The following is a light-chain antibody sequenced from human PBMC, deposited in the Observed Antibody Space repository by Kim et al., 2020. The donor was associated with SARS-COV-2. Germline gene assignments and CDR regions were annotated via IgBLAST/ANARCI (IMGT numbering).Light chain of an antibody. Sequence: EIVMTQSPATLSVSPGERATLSCRASQSVRSNVAWYQQKPGQAPTLLMYGASIRATGIPARFSGSASGTEFTLTISSLQSEDSALYYCQQYNEWPPITFGQGTRLEIK. CDR2: GAS. J-gene: IGKJ5*01. CDR3: QQYNEWPPIT. V-gene: IGKV3-15*01. CDR1: QSVRSN.